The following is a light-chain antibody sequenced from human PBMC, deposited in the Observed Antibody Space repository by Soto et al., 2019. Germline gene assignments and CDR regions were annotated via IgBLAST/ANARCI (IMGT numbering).Light chain of an antibody. CDR2: LEGSGSY. CDR1: RGHSSYI. CDR3: ETWDINTHVV. J-gene: IGLJ2*01. V-gene: IGLV4-60*02. Sequence: QPVLTQSSSASASLGSSVKLTCTLSRGHSSYIIAWHQQQPGKAPRYLMNLEGSGSYNKGSGVPDRFSGSSSGADRYLTISNLQFEDEADYYCETWDINTHVVFGGGTKLTVL.